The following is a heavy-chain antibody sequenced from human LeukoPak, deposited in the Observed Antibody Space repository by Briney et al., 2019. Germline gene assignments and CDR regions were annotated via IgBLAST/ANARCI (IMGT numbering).Heavy chain of an antibody. CDR3: ARGIVATIGGDY. D-gene: IGHD5-12*01. CDR1: GFTFSSYA. CDR2: ITSSGHWT. J-gene: IGHJ4*02. V-gene: IGHV3-21*01. Sequence: GGSLRLSCAASGFTFSSYAMSWVRRAPGKGLEWVSTITSSGHWTNYADSVKGRFTISRDNAKNSLYLQMNSLRAEDTAVYYCARGIVATIGGDYWGQGALVTVSS.